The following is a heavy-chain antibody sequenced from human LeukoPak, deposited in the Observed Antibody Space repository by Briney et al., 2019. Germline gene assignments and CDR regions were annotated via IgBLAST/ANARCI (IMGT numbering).Heavy chain of an antibody. J-gene: IGHJ4*02. CDR1: GYSISSGYY. Sequence: SETLSLTCAVSGYSISSGYYWGWIRQPPGKGLEWVGSFYHSGSTYYNPSLKSRVTISVDTSKNQFSLKLSSVTAADTAVYYCARDGYYDSSGYYNFDYWGQGTLVTVSS. CDR2: FYHSGST. CDR3: ARDGYYDSSGYYNFDY. D-gene: IGHD3-22*01. V-gene: IGHV4-38-2*02.